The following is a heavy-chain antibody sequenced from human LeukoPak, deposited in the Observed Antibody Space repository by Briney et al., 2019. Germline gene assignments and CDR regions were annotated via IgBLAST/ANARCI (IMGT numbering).Heavy chain of an antibody. J-gene: IGHJ6*03. CDR2: FDPEDGGT. D-gene: IGHD1-26*01. V-gene: IGHV1-24*01. Sequence: ASVKVSCKVSGYTLTELSMHWVRQAPGKGLEWMGGFDPEDGGTIYAQKFQGRVTMTEDTSTDTAYMELSSLRSEDTAVYYCATGFRVLLPNYDMDVWGKGTTVTVSS. CDR3: ATGFRVLLPNYDMDV. CDR1: GYTLTELS.